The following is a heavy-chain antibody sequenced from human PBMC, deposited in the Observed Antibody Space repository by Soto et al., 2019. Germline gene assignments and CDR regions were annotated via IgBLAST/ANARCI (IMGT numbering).Heavy chain of an antibody. Sequence: SVIQSLTLTVAGGAIYNHYWSWIRQPPGEVLELVGYVDYNETTNYNPSLKQRVTMSVDTSKNERSLILTSLTAPDPATYYCARVNWLSEYWVQGIPVTVTS. J-gene: IGHJ1*01. D-gene: IGHD3-9*01. CDR1: GGAIYNHY. CDR2: VDYNETT. CDR3: ARVNWLSEY. V-gene: IGHV4-59*11.